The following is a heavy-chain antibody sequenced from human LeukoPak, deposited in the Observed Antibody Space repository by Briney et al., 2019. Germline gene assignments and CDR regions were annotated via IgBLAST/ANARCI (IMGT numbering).Heavy chain of an antibody. V-gene: IGHV1-24*01. CDR1: GYTLTELS. D-gene: IGHD3-3*01. CDR3: ARVAGLRFFPYYLDY. J-gene: IGHJ4*02. CDR2: FDPEDGET. Sequence: ASVKVSCKVSGYTLTELSMHWVRQAPGKGLEWMGGFDPEDGETIYAQKLQGRVTMTTDTSTSTAYMELRSLRSDDTAVYYCARVAGLRFFPYYLDYWGQGTLVTVSS.